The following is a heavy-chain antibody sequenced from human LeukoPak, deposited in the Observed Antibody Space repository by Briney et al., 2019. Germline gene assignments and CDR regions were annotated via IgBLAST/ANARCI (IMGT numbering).Heavy chain of an antibody. CDR2: INHSGST. V-gene: IGHV4-39*01. D-gene: IGHD3-10*01. CDR1: GASISSGSNY. CDR3: ARHAYYYGSGSPPNWFDP. Sequence: PSETLSLTCSVSGASISSGSNYWGWIRQPPGKGLEWIGEINHSGSTNYNPSLKSRVTISVDTSKNQFSLKLSSVTAADTAVYYCARHAYYYGSGSPPNWFDPWGQGTLVTVSS. J-gene: IGHJ5*02.